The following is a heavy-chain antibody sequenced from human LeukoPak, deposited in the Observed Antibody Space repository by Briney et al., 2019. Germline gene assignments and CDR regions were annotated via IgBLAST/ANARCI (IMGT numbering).Heavy chain of an antibody. V-gene: IGHV3-7*01. J-gene: IGHJ6*03. CDR1: GFTFSSYW. Sequence: PGGSLRLSCAASGFTFSSYWMSWVRQAPGKGLEWVANIKQDGSEKYYVDSVKGRFTISRDNAKNSLYLQMNSLRAEDTAVYYCARVEAAAGLLYYYYSMDVWGKGTTVTASS. CDR2: IKQDGSEK. CDR3: ARVEAAAGLLYYYYSMDV. D-gene: IGHD6-13*01.